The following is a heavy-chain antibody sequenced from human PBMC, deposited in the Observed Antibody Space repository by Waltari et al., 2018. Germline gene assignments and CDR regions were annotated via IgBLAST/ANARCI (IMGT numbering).Heavy chain of an antibody. V-gene: IGHV4-34*01. CDR1: GGSFSGYY. J-gene: IGHJ4*02. CDR2: INHSGST. D-gene: IGHD3-22*01. CDR3: AREGPQDYYDSRSYDY. Sequence: QVQLQQWGAGLLKPSETLSLTCAVHGGSFSGYYWSWIRQPPGKGLEWIGEINHSGSTNYNPSLKSRVTISVDTAKNQFSLKLSSVTAADTAVYYCAREGPQDYYDSRSYDYWGQGTLVTVSS.